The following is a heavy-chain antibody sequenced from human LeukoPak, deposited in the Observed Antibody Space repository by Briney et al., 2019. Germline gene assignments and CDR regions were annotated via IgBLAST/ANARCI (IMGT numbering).Heavy chain of an antibody. CDR1: GYSISSGYY. CDR2: IYHSGST. J-gene: IGHJ3*02. D-gene: IGHD2-2*01. Sequence: KPPETLSLTCAVSGYSISSGYYWGWIRQPPGKGLEWIGSIYHSGSTYYNPSLKSRVTISVDTSKNQFSLKLSSVTAADTAVYYCASSPTYYCSSTSCYQNAFDIWGQGTMVTVSS. V-gene: IGHV4-38-2*01. CDR3: ASSPTYYCSSTSCYQNAFDI.